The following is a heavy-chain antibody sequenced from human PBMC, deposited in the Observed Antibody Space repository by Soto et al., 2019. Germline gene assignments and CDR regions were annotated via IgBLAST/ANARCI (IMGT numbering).Heavy chain of an antibody. J-gene: IGHJ6*02. CDR1: GFTFSSYG. V-gene: IGHV3-33*01. CDR3: ARDLRRYFDSGQDV. CDR2: IWYDGSNK. Sequence: QVQLVESGGGVVQPGRSLRLSCAASGFTFSSYGMHWVRQAPGKGLEWVAVIWYDGSNKYYADSVKGRFTISRDNSKNTLYLQMNSLRAEDTAVYYCARDLRRYFDSGQDVWGQGTTVTVSS. D-gene: IGHD3-9*01.